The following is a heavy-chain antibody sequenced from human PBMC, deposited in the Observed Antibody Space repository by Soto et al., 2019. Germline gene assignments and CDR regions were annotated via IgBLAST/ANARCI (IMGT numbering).Heavy chain of an antibody. CDR2: INHSGST. CDR3: ARGKILRFFSNPHMDV. CDR1: GGSFRGYY. Sequence: PSETLSRTCAVYGGSFRGYYWSWIRQPPGKGLEWIGEINHSGSTNYNPSLKSRVTISVDTSKDQFSLKLSSVTAADAAVYYCARGKILRFFSNPHMDVWGQGTTVTVSS. D-gene: IGHD3-3*01. V-gene: IGHV4-34*01. J-gene: IGHJ6*02.